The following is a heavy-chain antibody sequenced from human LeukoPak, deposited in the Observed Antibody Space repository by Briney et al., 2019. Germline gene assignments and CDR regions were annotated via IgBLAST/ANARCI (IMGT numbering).Heavy chain of an antibody. CDR2: IRYDGSNK. CDR1: GFTFSSYG. CDR3: AKEEYSSSDAFDI. J-gene: IGHJ3*02. Sequence: GSLRLSCAASGFTFSSYGMHWVRQAPGRGLEWVAFIRYDGSNKYYADSVKGRFTISRDNSKNTLYLQMNSLRAEDTAVYYCAKEEYSSSDAFDIWGQGTMVTVSS. D-gene: IGHD6-13*01. V-gene: IGHV3-30*02.